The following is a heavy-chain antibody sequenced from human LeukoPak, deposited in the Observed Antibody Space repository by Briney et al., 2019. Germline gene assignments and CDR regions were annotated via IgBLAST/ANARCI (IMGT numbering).Heavy chain of an antibody. D-gene: IGHD3-3*01. CDR2: ISYDGSNK. Sequence: GGSLRLSCAASGFTFSSYAMHWVRQAPGKGLEWVAVISYDGSNKYYADSVKGRFTISRDNSKNTLYLQMNSLRAEDTAVYYCARGLIRFLEWFPVDYWGQGTLVTVSS. CDR3: ARGLIRFLEWFPVDY. J-gene: IGHJ4*02. V-gene: IGHV3-30-3*01. CDR1: GFTFSSYA.